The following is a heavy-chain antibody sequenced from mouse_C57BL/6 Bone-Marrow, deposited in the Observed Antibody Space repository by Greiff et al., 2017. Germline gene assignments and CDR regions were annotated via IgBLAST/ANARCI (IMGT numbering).Heavy chain of an antibody. CDR3: AREGLLRSYWYFDV. J-gene: IGHJ1*03. Sequence: QVQLQQPGAELVMPGASVKLSCKASGYTFTSYWMHWVKQRPGQGLEWIGEIDPSDSYTNYNQKFKGKSTLTVDKSSSTAYMQLSSLTSEGSAVYYGAREGLLRSYWYFDVWGTGTTVTVSA. V-gene: IGHV1-69*01. CDR2: IDPSDSYT. CDR1: GYTFTSYW. D-gene: IGHD1-1*01.